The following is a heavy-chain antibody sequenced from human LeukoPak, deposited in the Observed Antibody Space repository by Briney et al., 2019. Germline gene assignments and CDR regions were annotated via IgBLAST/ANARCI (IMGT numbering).Heavy chain of an antibody. J-gene: IGHJ4*02. CDR1: GFTFSSYS. Sequence: GGSLRLSCAASGFTFSSYSMNWVRQAPGKGLEWVSVIYSGGSTYYADSVKGRFTISRGNSKNTLYHQMNSLRAEDTAVYYCASIPYWGQGTLVTVSS. CDR3: ASIPY. CDR2: IYSGGST. V-gene: IGHV3-66*01.